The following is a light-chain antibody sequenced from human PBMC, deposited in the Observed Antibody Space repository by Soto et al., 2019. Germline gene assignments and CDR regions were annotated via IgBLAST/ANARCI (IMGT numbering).Light chain of an antibody. J-gene: IGKJ1*01. CDR1: QSVSSNY. Sequence: LSLPPSARAPIYYSASQSVSSNYLAWYQQRPGQPPNLLIFGASNRAPGIPDRFSGSGSGTDFTLTISRLEPEDFAVYYCQQYGSSIKTFGQGTKVDI. CDR2: GAS. V-gene: IGKV3-20*01. CDR3: QQYGSSIKT.